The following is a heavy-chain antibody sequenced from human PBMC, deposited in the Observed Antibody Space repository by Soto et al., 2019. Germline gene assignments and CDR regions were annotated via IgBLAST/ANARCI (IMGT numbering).Heavy chain of an antibody. CDR2: IKSKTDGGTG. CDR3: ARGPLEMVTMYVPGFGAFDF. V-gene: IGHV3-15*07. J-gene: IGHJ3*01. CDR1: GFTFTTAW. Sequence: GGSLRLSCAASGFTFTTAWINWVRQAPGKGLEWVGRIKSKTDGGTGDFAAPVRGRFAISRDNAKNSLYLQMNSLRDEDTAVYYCARGPLEMVTMYVPGFGAFDFWGQGTMVTVSS. D-gene: IGHD5-18*01.